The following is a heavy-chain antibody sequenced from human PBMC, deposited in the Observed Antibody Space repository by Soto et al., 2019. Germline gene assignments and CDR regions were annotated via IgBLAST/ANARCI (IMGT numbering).Heavy chain of an antibody. CDR2: IDYNGVT. V-gene: IGHV4-39*01. J-gene: IGHJ4*02. D-gene: IGHD2-15*01. CDR1: GGSIYRSGYY. CDR3: GKVLVGATGHTDSDS. Sequence: SETLSLTCTXSGGSIYRSGYYWGWIRQPPGRGLEWIGNIDYNGVTYSNPSLKSRVTISRDTSKNQFSLKLTSVTAADTALYYCGKVLVGATGHTDSDSWGPGTLVTVSS.